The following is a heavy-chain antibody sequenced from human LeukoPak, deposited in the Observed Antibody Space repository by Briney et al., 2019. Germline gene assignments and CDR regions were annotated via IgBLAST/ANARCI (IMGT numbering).Heavy chain of an antibody. D-gene: IGHD1-7*01. CDR3: ASRGKDWNYWWFDP. J-gene: IGHJ5*02. CDR1: GGSISSSNW. V-gene: IGHV4-4*02. CDR2: IYHSGST. Sequence: SETLSLTCAVSGGSISSSNWWSWVRQPPGKGLEWIGEIYHSGSTNYNPSLKSRVTISVDKSKNQFSLKLSSVTAADTAVYYCASRGKDWNYWWFDPWGQGTLVTVSS.